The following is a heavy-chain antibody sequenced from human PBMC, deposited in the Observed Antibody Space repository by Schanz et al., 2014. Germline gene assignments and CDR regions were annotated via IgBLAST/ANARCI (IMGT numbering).Heavy chain of an antibody. V-gene: IGHV3-7*02. CDR1: GFTFSDYY. Sequence: VQLVESGGGLVKPGGSLRLSCAASGFTFSDYYMSWIRQAPGKGPEWVANIKHDGSVKDYVDSVEGRFTISRDNAKRSLFLQMNSLRVEDTAVYFCVSQTGSPNYWGQGTLVTVSS. D-gene: IGHD6-13*01. CDR2: IKHDGSVK. J-gene: IGHJ4*02. CDR3: VSQTGSPNY.